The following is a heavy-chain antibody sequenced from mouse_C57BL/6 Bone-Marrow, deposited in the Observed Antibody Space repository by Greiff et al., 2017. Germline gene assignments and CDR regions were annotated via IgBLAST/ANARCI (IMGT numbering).Heavy chain of an antibody. V-gene: IGHV5-9-1*02. CDR1: GFTFSSYA. D-gene: IGHD4-1*01. J-gene: IGHJ3*01. CDR3: TRNWPWFAY. Sequence: EVKLVESGEGLVKPGGSLKLSCAASGFTFSSYAMSWVRQTPEKRLEWVAYISSGGDYIYYADTVKGRFTISRDNARNTLYLQMSRLKSEDTAMYYCTRNWPWFAYWGQGTLVTVSA. CDR2: ISSGGDYI.